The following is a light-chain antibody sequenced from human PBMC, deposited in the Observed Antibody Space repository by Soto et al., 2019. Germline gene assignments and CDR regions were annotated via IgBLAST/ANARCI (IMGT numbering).Light chain of an antibody. V-gene: IGLV4-69*01. CDR1: SGHSSYA. J-gene: IGLJ2*01. Sequence: QLVLTQSPSASASLGASVKLTCTLSSGHSSYAIAWHQQQPEKGPRYLMKLNSDGSHSKGDGIPDRFSGSSSGAARYLTISSLHSEDEADYYCQTWGSGTVVFAGGTKLTVL. CDR2: LNSDGSH. CDR3: QTWGSGTVV.